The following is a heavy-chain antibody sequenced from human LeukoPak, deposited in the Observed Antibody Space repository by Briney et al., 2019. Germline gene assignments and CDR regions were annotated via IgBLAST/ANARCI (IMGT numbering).Heavy chain of an antibody. CDR1: GFTFSSYT. J-gene: IGHJ4*02. CDR3: ARNWNDGCDY. Sequence: GGSLRLSCAASGFTFSSYTMNWVRQAPGKGLEWVSSISSGSTYIYYADSVKGRLTISRDNAKNSLSLQMNSLRAEDTAVYYCARNWNDGCDYWGQGTLVTVSS. D-gene: IGHD1-1*01. V-gene: IGHV3-21*01. CDR2: ISSGSTYI.